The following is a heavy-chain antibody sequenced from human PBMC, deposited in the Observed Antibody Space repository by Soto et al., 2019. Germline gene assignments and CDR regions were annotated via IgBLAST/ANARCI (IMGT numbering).Heavy chain of an antibody. CDR3: SRATYSSAWYEDY. CDR2: IRSNFHGGTT. D-gene: IGHD6-13*01. Sequence: EVQLVESGGGLVQPGRSLRLSCTASGFTFGDHGVTWFRQAPGMGLEWVGFIRSNFHGGTTEYAASVKGRFTISRDDSKSIAYLQMNSLKTEDTGVYYCSRATYSSAWYEDYWGQGTLVAVSS. CDR1: GFTFGDHG. J-gene: IGHJ4*02. V-gene: IGHV3-49*03.